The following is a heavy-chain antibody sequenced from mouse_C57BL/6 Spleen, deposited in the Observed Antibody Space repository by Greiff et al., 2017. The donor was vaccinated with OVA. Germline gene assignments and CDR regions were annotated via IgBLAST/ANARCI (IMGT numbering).Heavy chain of an antibody. CDR2: IYPGDGDT. J-gene: IGHJ3*01. CDR1: GYAFSSYW. CDR3: ASIYDGYYEGFAY. D-gene: IGHD2-3*01. Sequence: QVHVKQSGAELVKPGASVKISCKASGYAFSSYWMNWVKQRPGKGLEWIGQIYPGDGDTNYNGKFKGKATLTADKSSSTAYMQLSRLTSEDSAVYFCASIYDGYYEGFAYWGQGTLVTVSA. V-gene: IGHV1-80*01.